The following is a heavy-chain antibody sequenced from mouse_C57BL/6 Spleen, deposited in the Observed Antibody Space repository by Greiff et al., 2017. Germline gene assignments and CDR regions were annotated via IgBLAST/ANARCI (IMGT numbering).Heavy chain of an antibody. D-gene: IGHD1-1*01. CDR3: ARDGGITTVGGFAY. CDR1: GFTFSDYY. CDR2: INYDGSST. Sequence: EVQVVASEGGLVQPGSSMKLSCTASGFTFSDYYMAWVRQVPEKGLEWVANINYDGSSTYYLDSLQSRFIISRDNAKNILYLQMSSLKSEDTATYYCARDGGITTVGGFAYWGQGTLVTVAA. V-gene: IGHV5-16*01. J-gene: IGHJ3*01.